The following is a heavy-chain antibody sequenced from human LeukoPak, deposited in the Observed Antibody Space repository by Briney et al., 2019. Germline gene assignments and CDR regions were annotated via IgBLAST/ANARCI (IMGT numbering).Heavy chain of an antibody. V-gene: IGHV3-49*03. CDR2: IRSQASGGTT. D-gene: IGHD1-26*01. Sequence: GGSLRLSCAGSGFTLGDYYMTWFRRAPGKGLEWVGFIRSQASGGTTDYAASVRDRFTISRDDSKSIVYLQMNSLKTEDTAVYYCTRVGTSATYVFWGQGVLVDVSS. CDR3: TRVGTSATYVF. CDR1: GFTLGDYY. J-gene: IGHJ4*02.